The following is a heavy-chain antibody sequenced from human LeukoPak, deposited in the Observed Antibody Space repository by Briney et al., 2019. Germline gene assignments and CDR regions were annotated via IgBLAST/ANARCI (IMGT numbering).Heavy chain of an antibody. J-gene: IGHJ5*02. CDR3: ARDLNIVVVVAGVGGGYNWFDP. CDR1: GYTFTSYG. CDR2: ISAYNGNT. D-gene: IGHD2-15*01. V-gene: IGHV1-18*01. Sequence: GASVKVSCKASGYTFTSYGISWVRQAPGQGLEWMGWISAYNGNTNYAQKLQGRVTMTTDTSTSTAYMELRSLRSDDTAVYYCARDLNIVVVVAGVGGGYNWFDPWGQGTLVTVSS.